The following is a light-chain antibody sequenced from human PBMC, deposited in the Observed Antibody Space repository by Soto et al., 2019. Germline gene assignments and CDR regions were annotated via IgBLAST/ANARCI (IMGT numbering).Light chain of an antibody. J-gene: IGKJ4*01. Sequence: EIVLTQSPGTLSLSPGERATLSCRASQSVSSSYLAWYQQKPGQAPRLLIYGASTRATGIPDRFSGSGSGTDFTFTISRLESEVFAVYFCQQYGSSPLTFGGGTKVEIK. V-gene: IGKV3-20*01. CDR3: QQYGSSPLT. CDR2: GAS. CDR1: QSVSSSY.